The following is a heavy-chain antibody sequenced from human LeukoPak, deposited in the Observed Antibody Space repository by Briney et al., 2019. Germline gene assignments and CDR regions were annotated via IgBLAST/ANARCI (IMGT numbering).Heavy chain of an antibody. J-gene: IGHJ3*01. Sequence: GASVKVSCKASGYTFTSYGISWVRQAPGQGLEWMGWISAYNGNTNYAQKVQGRVTMTTDTSTSTAYMELRSLRFDDTAVYYCARDRRWAGTSSGDAFDFWGQGTMVTVSS. V-gene: IGHV1-18*01. D-gene: IGHD6-19*01. CDR2: ISAYNGNT. CDR3: ARDRRWAGTSSGDAFDF. CDR1: GYTFTSYG.